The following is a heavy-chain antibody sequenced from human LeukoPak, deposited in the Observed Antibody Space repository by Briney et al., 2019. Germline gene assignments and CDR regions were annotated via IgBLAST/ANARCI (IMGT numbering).Heavy chain of an antibody. CDR3: AREGYCTTTSCSYEFDY. Sequence: PSETLSLTCTVSVGSISSYYWSWFRRPQGKGLEWFGYIHYSGSTNYNPSLRSRVTVSVDTSKNQFSLKLSSVTAADTAVYYCAREGYCTTTSCSYEFDYWGQGTLVTVSS. CDR1: VGSISSYY. D-gene: IGHD2-2*01. CDR2: IHYSGST. J-gene: IGHJ4*02. V-gene: IGHV4-59*01.